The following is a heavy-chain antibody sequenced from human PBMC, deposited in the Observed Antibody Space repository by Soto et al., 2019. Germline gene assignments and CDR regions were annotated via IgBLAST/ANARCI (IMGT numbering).Heavy chain of an antibody. J-gene: IGHJ4*02. CDR3: ARDSAHYDLGPPYDLDY. V-gene: IGHV1-69*06. Sequence: SVKVSCKASGGTFSSYAISWVGQAPGQGLEWMGGIIPIFGTAYYAQKVQGRVTITADKSTSTAYMELMSVRSEDTAVYYFARDSAHYDLGPPYDLDYWGRETRVTVSS. D-gene: IGHD3-3*01. CDR2: IIPIFGTA. CDR1: GGTFSSYA.